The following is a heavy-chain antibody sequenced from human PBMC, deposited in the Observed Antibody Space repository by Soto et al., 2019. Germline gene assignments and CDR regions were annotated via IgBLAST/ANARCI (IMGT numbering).Heavy chain of an antibody. CDR1: GYKFINHY. CDR2: INPNGGGT. Sequence: QVQLVQSGAEVKKPGASVKVSCKASGYKFINHYMHWVRQAPGVGLEWMGIINPNGGGTDYAQQFQDRVTIATDTYVNTVHTVVRSLTSEDTAVSFCARESSASATSYCSDNWGEGALVSVSS. CDR3: ARESSASATSYCSDN. V-gene: IGHV1-46*01. D-gene: IGHD3-10*01. J-gene: IGHJ4*02.